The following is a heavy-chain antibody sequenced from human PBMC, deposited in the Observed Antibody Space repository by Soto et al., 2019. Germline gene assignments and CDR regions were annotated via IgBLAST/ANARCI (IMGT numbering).Heavy chain of an antibody. CDR3: ANKFFSGSGSYRGWFDP. Sequence: EVQLLESGGGLVQPGGSLRLSCAASGFTFSSYAMNWVRQAPGKGLEWVSIISGSGDSTYYADSVKGRVTISRDNTKNTLYLQMNSLRAEDTAVYYCANKFFSGSGSYRGWFDPWGQGTLVTVSS. J-gene: IGHJ5*02. V-gene: IGHV3-23*01. CDR1: GFTFSSYA. D-gene: IGHD3-10*01. CDR2: ISGSGDST.